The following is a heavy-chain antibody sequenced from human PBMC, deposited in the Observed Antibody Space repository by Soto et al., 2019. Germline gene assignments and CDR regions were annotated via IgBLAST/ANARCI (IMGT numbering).Heavy chain of an antibody. CDR2: INAGNGNT. CDR3: ARGYDFWAGLDV. D-gene: IGHD3-3*01. Sequence: ASVKVPCKASGYTFTSYAMHWVRQAPGQRLEWMGWINAGNGNTKYSQKFQGRVTITRDTSASTAYMELSSLRSEDTAVYYCARGYDFWAGLDVWGQGTTVTVSS. V-gene: IGHV1-3*01. CDR1: GYTFTSYA. J-gene: IGHJ6*02.